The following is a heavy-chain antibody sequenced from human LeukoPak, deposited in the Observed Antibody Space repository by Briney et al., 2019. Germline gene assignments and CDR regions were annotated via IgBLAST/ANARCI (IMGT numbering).Heavy chain of an antibody. J-gene: IGHJ6*02. D-gene: IGHD4-17*01. CDR1: GYTFTSYG. Sequence: ASVKVSCKASGYTFTSYGINWVRQAPGQGLEWMGWISAYNGNIYYAQKFQGRVTMITDTSTSTAYMELTSLRSDDTAVYYCARGTVTRGNYYYYGMDVWGQGTTVTVSS. V-gene: IGHV1-18*01. CDR3: ARGTVTRGNYYYYGMDV. CDR2: ISAYNGNI.